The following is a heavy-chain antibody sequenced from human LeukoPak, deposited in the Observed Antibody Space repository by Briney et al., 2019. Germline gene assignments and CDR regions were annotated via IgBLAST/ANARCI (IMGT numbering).Heavy chain of an antibody. J-gene: IGHJ6*02. V-gene: IGHV4-61*02. Sequence: PSQTLSLTCTVSGGSISSGSYYWSWIRQPAGKGLEWIGRIYTSGSTNYNPSLKSRVTISVDTSKNPFCLKLSSVTAADTAVYYCAGSIVVVTASGMDVWGQGITVTVSS. D-gene: IGHD2-21*02. CDR3: AGSIVVVTASGMDV. CDR2: IYTSGST. CDR1: GGSISSGSYY.